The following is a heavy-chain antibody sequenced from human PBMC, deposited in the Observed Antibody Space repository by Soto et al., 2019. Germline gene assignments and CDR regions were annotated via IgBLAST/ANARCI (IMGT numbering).Heavy chain of an antibody. CDR2: ITPYNGKT. D-gene: IGHD6-19*01. J-gene: IGHJ4*02. V-gene: IGHV1-18*01. Sequence: ASVKVSCKASGYTFITYGVTWVRQAPGQGLEWMGWITPYNGKTHYAKKFQDRVTMTTDTAATTAYMELRSLTSDDSAMYFCAIPSGLTVTGPDYWGQGTLVTVSS. CDR1: GYTFITYG. CDR3: AIPSGLTVTGPDY.